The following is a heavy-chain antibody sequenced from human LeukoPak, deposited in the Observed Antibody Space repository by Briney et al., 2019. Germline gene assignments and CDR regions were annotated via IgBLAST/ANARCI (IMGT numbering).Heavy chain of an antibody. CDR3: AKGKNYARWYYFDY. Sequence: PGGSLRLSCAASGFTFSSYGMHWVRQAPGKGLEWVAVISYDGSNKYYADSVKGRFTISRDNSKNTLYLQMNSLRAEDTVVYYCAKGKNYARWYYFDYWGQGTLVTVSS. CDR1: GFTFSSYG. D-gene: IGHD1-7*01. J-gene: IGHJ4*02. V-gene: IGHV3-30*18. CDR2: ISYDGSNK.